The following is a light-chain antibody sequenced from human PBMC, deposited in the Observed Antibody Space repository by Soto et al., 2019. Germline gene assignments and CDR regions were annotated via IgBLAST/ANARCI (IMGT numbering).Light chain of an antibody. CDR3: QQLNSYPLT. CDR1: QGIASN. CDR2: AAS. J-gene: IGKJ1*01. V-gene: IGKV1-9*01. Sequence: DIHLTQSPSFLSASVGERVTITCRASQGIASNLAWYQQKPGKAPKLLIYAASALQSGVPPRFSGSGSGTEFTLTISSLQPEDFATYFCQQLNSYPLTFGQGTKVEIK.